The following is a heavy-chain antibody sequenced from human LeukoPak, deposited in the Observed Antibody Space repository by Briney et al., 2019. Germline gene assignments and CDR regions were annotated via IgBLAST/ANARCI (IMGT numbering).Heavy chain of an antibody. V-gene: IGHV1-18*01. CDR2: ISANTGST. J-gene: IGHJ3*02. D-gene: IGHD3-3*01. CDR1: GYTFTADV. CDR3: ARGRFLEWLFQSSNAFDI. Sequence: ASVKVSSKPSGYTFTADVISWGRRAPGHRVEGMGWISANTGSTSSAQKLQGRVTMTTDPSTSTAYMELRSLTSDDTAVYYCARGRFLEWLFQSSNAFDIWGQGTMVTVSS.